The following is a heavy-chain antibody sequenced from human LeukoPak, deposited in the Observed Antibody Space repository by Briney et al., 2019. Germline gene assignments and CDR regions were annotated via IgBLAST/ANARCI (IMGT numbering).Heavy chain of an antibody. J-gene: IGHJ4*02. CDR1: GYTFTGYY. CDR3: ARGGQYVLHYDSSGYPPRGH. V-gene: IGHV1-2*02. Sequence: ASVTVSCKASGYTFTGYYMHWVRQAPAQGLAWMGWINPNSGGTHYAQKFQGRVTMTRDTSISTAYMELSRLRSDDPAVYYCARGGQYVLHYDSSGYPPRGHWGQGTLVTVSS. D-gene: IGHD3-22*01. CDR2: INPNSGGT.